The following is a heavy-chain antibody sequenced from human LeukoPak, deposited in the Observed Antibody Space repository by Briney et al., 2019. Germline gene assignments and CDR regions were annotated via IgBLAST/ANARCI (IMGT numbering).Heavy chain of an antibody. J-gene: IGHJ4*02. V-gene: IGHV4-59*12. CDR1: GGSISSYY. Sequence: SETLSLTCTVSGGSISSYYWSWIRQPPGKGLEWIGYIYYSGSTNYNPSLKSRVTISVDTSKNQFSLKLSSVTAADTAVYYCAVNDYGGNFPFDYWGQGTLVTVSS. CDR3: AVNDYGGNFPFDY. D-gene: IGHD4-23*01. CDR2: IYYSGST.